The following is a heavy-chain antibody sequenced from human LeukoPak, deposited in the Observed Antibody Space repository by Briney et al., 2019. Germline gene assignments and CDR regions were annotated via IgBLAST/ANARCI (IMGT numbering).Heavy chain of an antibody. V-gene: IGHV3-21*01. CDR3: ARAGGGYDHDAFDI. CDR1: GFTFSSYS. D-gene: IGHD5-12*01. Sequence: PGGSLRLSCAASGFTFSSYSMNWVRQAPGKGLEWVSSISSSSSYIYYADSVKGRFTISRDNAKNSLYLQMNSLRAEDTAVYYCARAGGGYDHDAFDIWGQGTMVTVSS. CDR2: ISSSSSYI. J-gene: IGHJ3*02.